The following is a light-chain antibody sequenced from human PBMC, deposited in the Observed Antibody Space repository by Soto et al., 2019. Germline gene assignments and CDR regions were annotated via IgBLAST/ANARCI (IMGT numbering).Light chain of an antibody. Sequence: EIVMTQSPATLSVSPGERATLSCRASQSVSSNLAGYQQKPGQAPRLLINGASTRSTGIPARFSGSGSVTEFPLTISSLQSEDFAVYYCQQYNNWTPWTFGQGTKVEIK. CDR1: QSVSSN. V-gene: IGKV3-15*01. J-gene: IGKJ1*01. CDR2: GAS. CDR3: QQYNNWTPWT.